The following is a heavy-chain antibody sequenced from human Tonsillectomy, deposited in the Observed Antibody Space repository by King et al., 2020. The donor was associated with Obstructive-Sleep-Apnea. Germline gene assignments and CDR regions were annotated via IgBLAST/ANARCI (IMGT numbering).Heavy chain of an antibody. CDR1: GFTFSKTW. CDR3: TTDPRD. V-gene: IGHV3-15*01. D-gene: IGHD3-10*01. J-gene: IGHJ4*02. Sequence: VQLVESGEGLVKPGGSLRLSCEASGFTFSKTWMSWVRQAPGKGLEWIGRLKSKNDGGTIDYAAPVKGRFIISRDDSESTVYLQMNSLKTEDTAVYYCTTDPRDWGQGTLVTVSA. CDR2: LKSKNDGGTI.